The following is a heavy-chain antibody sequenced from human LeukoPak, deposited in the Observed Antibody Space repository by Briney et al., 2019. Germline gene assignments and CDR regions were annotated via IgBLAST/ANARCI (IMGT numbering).Heavy chain of an antibody. CDR2: ISAYNGNT. CDR3: ARDLVGGDWNYAEYFQH. Sequence: ASVKVSCKASGYTFIDYYMQWVRQAPGQGLEWMGWISAYNGNTNYAQKLQGRVTMTTDTSTSTAYMELRSLRSDDTAVYYCARDLVGGDWNYAEYFQHWGQGTLVTVSS. V-gene: IGHV1-18*04. CDR1: GYTFIDYY. D-gene: IGHD1-7*01. J-gene: IGHJ1*01.